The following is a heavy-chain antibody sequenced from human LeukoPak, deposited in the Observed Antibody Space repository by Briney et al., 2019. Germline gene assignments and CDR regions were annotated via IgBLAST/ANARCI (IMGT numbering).Heavy chain of an antibody. J-gene: IGHJ4*02. V-gene: IGHV3-7*03. CDR2: IKKDGSGI. CDR1: EFPFSDSW. D-gene: IGHD5-18*01. CDR3: AKDMGGYSYGYDY. Sequence: PGGSLRLSCAVSEFPFSDSWMYWVRQAPGKGLEGVANIKKDGSGISYVDSVQGRFIISRDNAKNSLYLQMNSLRAEDTALYYCAKDMGGYSYGYDYWGQGTLVTVSS.